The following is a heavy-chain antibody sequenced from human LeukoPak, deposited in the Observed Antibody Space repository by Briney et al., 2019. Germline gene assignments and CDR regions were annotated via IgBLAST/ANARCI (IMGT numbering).Heavy chain of an antibody. Sequence: ASVTVSCKASGYTFTTYYMHWVRQAPGQGLEWMGIINPSSGSTSYAQKFQGRVTMTRDTSTSTVYMELSSLRSEDTAIYYCARVLGAHRYGSIDHWGQGTLVTVSS. D-gene: IGHD5-18*01. J-gene: IGHJ4*02. CDR1: GYTFTTYY. CDR3: ARVLGAHRYGSIDH. CDR2: INPSSGST. V-gene: IGHV1-46*01.